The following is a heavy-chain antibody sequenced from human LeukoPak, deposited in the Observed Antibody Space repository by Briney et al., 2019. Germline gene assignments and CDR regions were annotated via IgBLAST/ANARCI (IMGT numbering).Heavy chain of an antibody. Sequence: ASVKVSCKASGYTFTSYYMHWVRQALGQGLEWMGIINPSGGSASYAQKFQGRVTMTRDTSTSTVYMELSSLRSEDTAVYYCARDGDSTVIDYWGQGTLVTVSS. D-gene: IGHD4-17*01. CDR2: INPSGGSA. V-gene: IGHV1-46*01. CDR1: GYTFTSYY. J-gene: IGHJ4*02. CDR3: ARDGDSTVIDY.